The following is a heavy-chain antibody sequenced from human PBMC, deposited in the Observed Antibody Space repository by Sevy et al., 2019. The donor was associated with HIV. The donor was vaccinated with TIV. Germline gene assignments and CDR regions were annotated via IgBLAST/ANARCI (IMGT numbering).Heavy chain of an antibody. D-gene: IGHD6-13*01. CDR3: ARDEKSASGMGYFDN. CDR2: INPNTRGT. V-gene: IGHV1-2*02. Sequence: ASVKVSCKASGYTFTDYYMHWVGQAPGQGLEWMEWINPNTRGTNYAQKFQGRVTLTRDTSITTAYMELSRLRSADAAFYYCARDEKSASGMGYFDNWGQGTPVTVSS. J-gene: IGHJ4*02. CDR1: GYTFTDYY.